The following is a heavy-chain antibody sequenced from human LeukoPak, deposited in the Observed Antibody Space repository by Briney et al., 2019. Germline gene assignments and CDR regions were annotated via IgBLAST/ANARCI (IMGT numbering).Heavy chain of an antibody. CDR3: ASTPQYCSSTSCYAGGLFDY. D-gene: IGHD2-2*01. CDR1: GGSISSGGYS. J-gene: IGHJ4*02. CDR2: IYHSGST. V-gene: IGHV4-30-2*01. Sequence: PSETLSLTCAVSGGSISSGGYSWSWIRQPPGKGLEWIGYIYHSGSTYYNPSLKSRVTISVDRSKNQFSLKLSSMTAADTAVYYCASTPQYCSSTSCYAGGLFDYWGQGTLVTVSS.